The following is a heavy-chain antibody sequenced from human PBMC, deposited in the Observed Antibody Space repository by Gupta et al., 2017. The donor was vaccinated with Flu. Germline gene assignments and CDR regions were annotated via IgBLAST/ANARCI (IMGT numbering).Heavy chain of an antibody. CDR3: ARDWGDYLDY. CDR2: VSAYNGYT. V-gene: IGHV1-18*01. J-gene: IGHJ4*02. D-gene: IGHD3-16*01. Sequence: QVQLVQSGAEVKKPGASVKVSCKASGYTFISYSMSWVRQAPGQGLEWMGRVSAYNGYTNYAQKFQGRVTMTTDTSTSTVYVELRSLRSDDTAVYFCARDWGDYLDYWGQGTLVTVSS. CDR1: GYTFISYS.